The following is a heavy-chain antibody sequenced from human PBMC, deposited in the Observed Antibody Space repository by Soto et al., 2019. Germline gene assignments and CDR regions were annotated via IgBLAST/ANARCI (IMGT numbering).Heavy chain of an antibody. Sequence: QVTLKESGPVLVKPTETLTLTCTVSGFSLSNARMGVSWIRQPPGKALEWLAHIFSNDEKSYSTSLKSRLTISKDTSKSQVVLTMTNIDPVDTATYYCARSHPPWLETSGAFEIWGQGTMVTVSS. D-gene: IGHD6-19*01. CDR2: IFSNDEK. CDR3: ARSHPPWLETSGAFEI. CDR1: GFSLSNARMG. J-gene: IGHJ3*02. V-gene: IGHV2-26*01.